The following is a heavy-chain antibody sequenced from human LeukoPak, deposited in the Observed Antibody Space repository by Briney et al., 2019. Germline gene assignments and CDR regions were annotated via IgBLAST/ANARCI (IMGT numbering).Heavy chain of an antibody. CDR1: GGSISNYY. V-gene: IGHV4-39*07. D-gene: IGHD3-10*01. CDR3: ARQFRAEVRGVIGS. Sequence: SETLSLTCTVSGGSISNYYWGWIRQPPGKGLEWVGSIFYSGSTYYNPSLKSRVTISVDTSKNQVSLKLSSVTAADTAVYYCARQFRAEVRGVIGSWGQGTLVTVSS. J-gene: IGHJ4*02. CDR2: IFYSGST.